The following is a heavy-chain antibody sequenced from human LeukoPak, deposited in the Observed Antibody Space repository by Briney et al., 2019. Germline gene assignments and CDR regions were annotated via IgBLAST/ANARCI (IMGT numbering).Heavy chain of an antibody. J-gene: IGHJ4*02. CDR2: ITSSSSYI. Sequence: GGSLRLSCAASGFTFSSYNMNWVRQAPGKGLEWVSSITSSSSYIYYADSVKGRFAISRDNAKNSLYLQMNSLRAEDTAVYYCARTNYDILTGYNPYFDYWGQGTLVTVSS. D-gene: IGHD3-9*01. CDR1: GFTFSSYN. V-gene: IGHV3-21*01. CDR3: ARTNYDILTGYNPYFDY.